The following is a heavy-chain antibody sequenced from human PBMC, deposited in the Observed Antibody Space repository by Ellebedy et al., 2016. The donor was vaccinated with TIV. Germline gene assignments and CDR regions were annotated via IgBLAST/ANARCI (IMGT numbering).Heavy chain of an antibody. CDR1: GGTFSSYA. J-gene: IGHJ6*02. CDR2: IIPIFGTA. CDR3: ATPFMGFGELLPYYYGMDV. D-gene: IGHD3-10*01. Sequence: SVKVSCXASGGTFSSYAISWVRQAPGQGLEWMGGIIPIFGTANYAQKFQGRVTITADKSTSTAYMELSSLRSEDTAVYYCATPFMGFGELLPYYYGMDVWGQGTTVTVSS. V-gene: IGHV1-69*06.